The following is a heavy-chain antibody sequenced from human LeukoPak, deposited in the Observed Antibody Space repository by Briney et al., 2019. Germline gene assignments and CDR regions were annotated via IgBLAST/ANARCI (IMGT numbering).Heavy chain of an antibody. CDR2: IYAGGST. CDR3: ARDSGTSGEVKFDP. J-gene: IGHJ5*02. V-gene: IGHV4-4*07. D-gene: IGHD3-10*01. CDR1: GGSISSYY. Sequence: SETLSLICTVSGGSISSYYLSWIRQPAGKGLEWIGRIYAGGSTTYSPSLKSRVTKSLDTSKNQFSLKVTSVTAADTAVYYCARDSGTSGEVKFDPWGQGTLVTVSS.